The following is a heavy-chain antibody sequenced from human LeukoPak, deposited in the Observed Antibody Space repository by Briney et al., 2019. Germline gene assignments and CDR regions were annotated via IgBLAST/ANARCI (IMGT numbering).Heavy chain of an antibody. D-gene: IGHD1-7*01. Sequence: GASVKVSCKASGYTFTSYVISWVRRAPGQGLEWMGWISAYNGNTNYAQKLQGRVSMTTDTSTSTAYTELRSLRSDATAVYYCATPGGRLNLDLPGYWGQGTLVTVSS. V-gene: IGHV1-18*01. CDR2: ISAYNGNT. J-gene: IGHJ4*02. CDR1: GYTFTSYV. CDR3: ATPGGRLNLDLPGY.